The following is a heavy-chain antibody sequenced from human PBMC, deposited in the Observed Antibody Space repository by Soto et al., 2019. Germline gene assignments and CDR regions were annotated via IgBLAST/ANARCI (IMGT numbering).Heavy chain of an antibody. D-gene: IGHD5-12*01. CDR1: GDSVSSNSAA. V-gene: IGHV6-1*01. Sequence: SQTLSLTCAISGDSVSSNSAAWNWIRQSPSRGLEWLGRTYYRSKWYNDYAVSVKSRITINPDTSKNQFSLQLNSVTPEDTAVYYCARDIGYSGYGYIDWFDPWGQGTLVTVSS. J-gene: IGHJ5*02. CDR2: TYYRSKWYN. CDR3: ARDIGYSGYGYIDWFDP.